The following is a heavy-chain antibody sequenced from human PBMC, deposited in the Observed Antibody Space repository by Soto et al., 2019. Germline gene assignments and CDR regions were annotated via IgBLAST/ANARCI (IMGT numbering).Heavy chain of an antibody. D-gene: IGHD3-16*01. CDR3: ARAWGRVFDY. J-gene: IGHJ4*02. CDR2: IYYSGST. Sequence: QVQLQESGPGLVKPSETLSLTCTVSGGSISSYYWSWIRQPPGKGLELIGYIYYSGSTNYNPSLKCRVTISVDTSKNQFSLKLSSVTAADTAVYYCARAWGRVFDYWGQGTLVTVSS. V-gene: IGHV4-59*01. CDR1: GGSISSYY.